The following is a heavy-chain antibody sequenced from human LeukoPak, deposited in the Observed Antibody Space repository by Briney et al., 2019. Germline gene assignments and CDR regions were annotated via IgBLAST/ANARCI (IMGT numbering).Heavy chain of an antibody. CDR1: GFTFSSYG. J-gene: IGHJ6*02. Sequence: GGSLRLSCAASGFTFSSYGMHWVRQAPGKGLEWVAVISYDGSNKYYADSVKGRFTISRDNSKNTLYLQMNGLRAEDTAVYYCAKDRKYCSSTSCYYYYGMDVWGQGTTVTVSS. D-gene: IGHD2-2*01. CDR2: ISYDGSNK. V-gene: IGHV3-30*18. CDR3: AKDRKYCSSTSCYYYYGMDV.